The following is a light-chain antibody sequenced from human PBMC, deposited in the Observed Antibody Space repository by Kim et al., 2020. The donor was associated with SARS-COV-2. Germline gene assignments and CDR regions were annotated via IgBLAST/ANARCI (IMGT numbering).Light chain of an antibody. CDR2: GAS. CDR3: QKYNSAPRT. J-gene: IGKJ1*01. CDR1: QGISEY. Sequence: AAGGDRVTITCRASQGISEYLAWYQQRPGKVPKLLIYGASVWQSGTPSRFSGSGSGTVFTLTISRLQPEDVGTYYCQKYNSAPRTFGQGTKVDIK. V-gene: IGKV1-27*01.